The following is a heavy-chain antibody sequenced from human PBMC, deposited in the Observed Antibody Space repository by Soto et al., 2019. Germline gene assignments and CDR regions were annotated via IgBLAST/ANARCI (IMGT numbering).Heavy chain of an antibody. D-gene: IGHD5-12*01. Sequence: QVQLVQSGAEVKKPGSSVKVSCKASVGTFSSYTISWVRQAPGQGIEWMGRIIPILGIANYAQKFQGRVTITADKSTSTAYMELSSLRSEDTAVYYGARGGTWIHYGMDVWGQGTTVTVSS. CDR2: IIPILGIA. J-gene: IGHJ6*02. CDR3: ARGGTWIHYGMDV. CDR1: VGTFSSYT. V-gene: IGHV1-69*02.